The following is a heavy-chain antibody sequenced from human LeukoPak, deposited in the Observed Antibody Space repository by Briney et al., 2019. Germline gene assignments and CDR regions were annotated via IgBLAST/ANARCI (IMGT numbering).Heavy chain of an antibody. D-gene: IGHD3-3*01. J-gene: IGHJ4*02. V-gene: IGHV1-18*01. CDR3: VRRFGYDFWSGHPMGDY. Sequence: ASVKVSCKASGYNFIIYSINWVRQAPGQGLEWMGWISPYNGNTIYAQKLQGRVTMTTDTSTSTAYMELRSLRSDDTAVYYCVRRFGYDFWSGHPMGDYWGQETLVTVSS. CDR1: GYNFIIYS. CDR2: ISPYNGNT.